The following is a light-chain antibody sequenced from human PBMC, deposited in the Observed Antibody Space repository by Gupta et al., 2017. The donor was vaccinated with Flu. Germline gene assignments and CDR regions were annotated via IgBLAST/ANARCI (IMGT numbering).Light chain of an antibody. CDR2: KDR. V-gene: IGLV3-25*03. J-gene: IGLJ3*02. Sequence: SYALTQPPSVSVSPGQPARITCSGDALPKQYSSWYQRKPGQAPVVLMFKDRERHSGSPERVSGSSSGTTGTLTISGVQAEDEADYYCQSAANGAAYPVMFGGGTTLTVL. CDR3: QSAANGAAYPVM. CDR1: ALPKQY.